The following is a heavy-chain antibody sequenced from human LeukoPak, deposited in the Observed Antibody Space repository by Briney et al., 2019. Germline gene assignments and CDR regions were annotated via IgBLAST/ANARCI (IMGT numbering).Heavy chain of an antibody. J-gene: IGHJ6*03. CDR1: GGSFSGYY. CDR3: ARRYRNYYYYYMDV. CDR2: INHSGST. V-gene: IGHV4-34*01. D-gene: IGHD1-14*01. Sequence: SETLSLTCAVYGGSFSGYYWSWIRQPPGKGLEWIGEINHSGSTNYNPSLKSRVTISVDTSKNQFSLKLSSVTAADTAVYYCARRYRNYYYYYMDVWGKGTTVTVSS.